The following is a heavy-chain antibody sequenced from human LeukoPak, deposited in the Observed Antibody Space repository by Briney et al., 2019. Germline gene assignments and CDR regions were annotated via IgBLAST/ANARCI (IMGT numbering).Heavy chain of an antibody. CDR1: GYTFTSYY. CDR3: ARYSVAGTGSEYFQH. Sequence: ASVKDSCKASGYTFTSYYMHWVRQAPGQGLEWMGIINPSGGSTSYAQKFQGRVTMTRDTTPSTVYMELSSLRSADTAVYYCARYSVAGTGSEYFQHWGQGTLVTVSS. V-gene: IGHV1-46*01. D-gene: IGHD6-19*01. CDR2: INPSGGST. J-gene: IGHJ1*01.